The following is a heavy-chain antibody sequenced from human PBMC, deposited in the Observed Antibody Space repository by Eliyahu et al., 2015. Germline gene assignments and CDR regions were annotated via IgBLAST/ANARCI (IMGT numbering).Heavy chain of an antibody. Sequence: QVQLVQSGAEVKKPGSSVKVSCKASGGTFSSYAIXWGRQAPGQGLEWMGRIIPILGIANYAQKFQGRVTITADKSTSTAYMELSSLRSEDTAVYYCARDCTNGVCQPTQYYYYGMDVWGQGTTVTVSS. V-gene: IGHV1-69*04. D-gene: IGHD2-8*01. CDR2: IIPILGIA. CDR1: GGTFSSYA. J-gene: IGHJ6*02. CDR3: ARDCTNGVCQPTQYYYYGMDV.